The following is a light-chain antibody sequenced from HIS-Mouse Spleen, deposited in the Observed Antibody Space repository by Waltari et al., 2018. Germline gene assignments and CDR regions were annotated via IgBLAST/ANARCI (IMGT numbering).Light chain of an antibody. CDR1: QSISSW. Sequence: DIQMTQSPSTLPASVGDRVTITCRASQSISSWLAWYKQKPGKAPKLLIYKASSLESGVPSRFSGSGSGTEFTLTISSLQPDDFATYYCQQYNSYSMYTFGQGTKLEIK. CDR3: QQYNSYSMYT. CDR2: KAS. J-gene: IGKJ2*01. V-gene: IGKV1-5*03.